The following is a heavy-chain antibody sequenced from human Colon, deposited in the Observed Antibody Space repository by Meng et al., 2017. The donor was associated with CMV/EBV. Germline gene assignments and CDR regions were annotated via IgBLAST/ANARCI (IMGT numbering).Heavy chain of an antibody. Sequence: SCNASGFTFNTYSIHWVRQAPGQRLEWMGWVNTGNGNTKYSRNFQGRVTITRDSSATTTYMELNSLTSEDTAVYYCARGYTSGCRDYWGQGTLVTVSS. D-gene: IGHD6-19*01. CDR2: VNTGNGNT. CDR1: GFTFNTYS. J-gene: IGHJ4*02. V-gene: IGHV1-3*04. CDR3: ARGYTSGCRDY.